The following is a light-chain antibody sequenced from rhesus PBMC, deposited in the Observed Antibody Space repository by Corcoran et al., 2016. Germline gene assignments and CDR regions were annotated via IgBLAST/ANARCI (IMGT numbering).Light chain of an antibody. V-gene: IGKV1-69*01. CDR1: QGISNW. Sequence: DIQMTQSPSSLSASVGDRVTISCRASQGISNWLAWYQQKPGKALNLLIYRASNLETGVPSRLSGSGFGTDFTLTISSLQPKDVATYYCQQHDDSPPTFGGGTKVEI. J-gene: IGKJ4*01. CDR2: RAS. CDR3: QQHDDSPPT.